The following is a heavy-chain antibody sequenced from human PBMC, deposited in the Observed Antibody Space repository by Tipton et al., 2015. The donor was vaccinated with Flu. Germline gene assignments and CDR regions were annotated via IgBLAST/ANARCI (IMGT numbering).Heavy chain of an antibody. Sequence: QLVQSGAEVKKPGSSVKVSCKASGGTFSSYAISWVRQAPGQGLEWMGGIIPIFGTANYAQKFQGRVTITADESTGTAYMELSSLRSEGTAVYYCARVATLDVDTAMPGGYWGQGTLVTVSS. CDR2: IIPIFGTA. CDR1: GGTFSSYA. V-gene: IGHV1-69*01. CDR3: ARVATLDVDTAMPGGY. J-gene: IGHJ4*02. D-gene: IGHD5-18*01.